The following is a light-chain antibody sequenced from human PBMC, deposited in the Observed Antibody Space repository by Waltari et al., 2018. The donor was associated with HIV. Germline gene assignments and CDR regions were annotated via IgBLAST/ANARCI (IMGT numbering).Light chain of an antibody. V-gene: IGLV1-47*01. J-gene: IGLJ2*01. CDR3: AAWDDSLSGHVV. CDR1: SSNIGSNY. Sequence: QSVLTQPPSASGTPGQRVTISCSGSSSNIGSNYVYWYQQLPGTAPKLLIYRSNQRPSGVSGRFSGAKSGTSASLAISGLRSKDEADYYCAAWDDSLSGHVVFGGGTKLTVL. CDR2: RSN.